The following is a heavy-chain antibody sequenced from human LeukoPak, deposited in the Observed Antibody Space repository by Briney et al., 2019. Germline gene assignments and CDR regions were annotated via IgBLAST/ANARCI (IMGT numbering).Heavy chain of an antibody. V-gene: IGHV4-59*08. CDR3: ARHGPGYSSGWYRENEAFDY. CDR1: GGSISSYY. CDR2: IYYSGST. D-gene: IGHD6-19*01. J-gene: IGHJ4*02. Sequence: PSETLSLTCTVSGGSISSYYWSWIRQPPGKGLEWIGYIYYSGSTNYNPSLKSRVTISVDTSENQFSLKLSSVTAADTAVYYCARHGPGYSSGWYRENEAFDYWGQGTLVTVSS.